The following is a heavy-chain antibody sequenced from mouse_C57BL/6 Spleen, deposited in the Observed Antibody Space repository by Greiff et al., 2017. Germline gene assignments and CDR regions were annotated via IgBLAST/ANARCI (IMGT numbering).Heavy chain of an antibody. V-gene: IGHV2-9-1*01. D-gene: IGHD1-1*01. CDR3: ARNEGSSYVYYFDY. CDR1: GFSLTSYA. J-gene: IGHJ2*01. CDR2: IWTGGGT. Sequence: QVQLKQSGPGLVAPSQSLSITCTVSGFSLTSYAISWVRQPPGKGLEWLGVIWTGGGTNYNSALKSRLSISKDNSKSQVFLKMNSLQTDDTARYYCARNEGSSYVYYFDYWGQGTTLTVSS.